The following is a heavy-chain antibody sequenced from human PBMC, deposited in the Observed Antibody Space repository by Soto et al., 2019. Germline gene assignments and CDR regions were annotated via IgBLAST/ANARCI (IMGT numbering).Heavy chain of an antibody. Sequence: SETLSLTCTVSGDSINSGHYYWTWIRQLPGKGLEWIGYIFYSGSAYYNPSLKSRVAISVDTSKNQFSLKLSSVTAAETDVYLCARDKGIALDYWGPGKMVKVYS. J-gene: IGHJ4*02. CDR1: GDSINSGHYY. CDR2: IFYSGSA. CDR3: ARDKGIALDY. D-gene: IGHD6-13*01. V-gene: IGHV4-31*03.